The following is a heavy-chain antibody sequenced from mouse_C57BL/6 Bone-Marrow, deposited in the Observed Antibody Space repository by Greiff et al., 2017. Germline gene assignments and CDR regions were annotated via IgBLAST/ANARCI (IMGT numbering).Heavy chain of an antibody. CDR3: AREYDGSSFDY. J-gene: IGHJ2*01. CDR2: SDPSDSYT. Sequence: VKLLQPGAELVRPGTSVQLSCKASGYTFTSYWMHWVKQRPGQGLEWIGVSDPSDSYTNYNQKFKGKATLTVDTSSSTAYMQRSSLTSEDSAVYCCAREYDGSSFDYWGQGTTLTVSS. D-gene: IGHD1-1*01. CDR1: GYTFTSYW. V-gene: IGHV1-59*01.